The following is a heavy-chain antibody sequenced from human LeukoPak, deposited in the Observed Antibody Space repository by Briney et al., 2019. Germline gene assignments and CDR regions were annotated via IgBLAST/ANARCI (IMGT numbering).Heavy chain of an antibody. CDR1: GYTFTGYY. Sequence: ASVKVSCKASGYTFTGYYMHWVRQAPGQGLEWMGWINPNSGGTNYAQKFQGRVTMTRDTSISTAYMELSRLRSDDTAVYYCAKMTTRVPPYYVDVWGKGTTVTVSS. CDR3: AKMTTRVPPYYVDV. V-gene: IGHV1-2*02. J-gene: IGHJ6*03. D-gene: IGHD4-17*01. CDR2: INPNSGGT.